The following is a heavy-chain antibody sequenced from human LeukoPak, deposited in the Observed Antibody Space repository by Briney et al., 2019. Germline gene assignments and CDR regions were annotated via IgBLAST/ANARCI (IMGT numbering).Heavy chain of an antibody. D-gene: IGHD6-19*01. CDR2: ISYDGSNK. CDR3: AKEGVGSSGWYEGYYFDY. V-gene: IGHV3-30*18. CDR1: GFTFSSYG. Sequence: GGSLRLSCAASGFTFSSYGMHWVRQAPGKGLEWVAVISYDGSNKYYADSVKGRFTISRDNSKNTLYLQMNSLRAEDTAVYYCAKEGVGSSGWYEGYYFDYWGQGTLVTVSS. J-gene: IGHJ4*02.